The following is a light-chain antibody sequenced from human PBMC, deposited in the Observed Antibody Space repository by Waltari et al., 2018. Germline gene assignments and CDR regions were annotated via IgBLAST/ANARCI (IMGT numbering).Light chain of an antibody. CDR3: QQLNSYQWT. J-gene: IGKJ1*01. V-gene: IGKV1-9*01. CDR2: AAS. Sequence: IQLTPSPSSLSASVGARVTITCRASQGINNYLAWHQQKPGKAPKLLIYAASTLQSGVPSRFSGSGSGTDFTLTISSLQPEDFASYYCQQLNSYQWTFGQGTKVEVK. CDR1: QGINNY.